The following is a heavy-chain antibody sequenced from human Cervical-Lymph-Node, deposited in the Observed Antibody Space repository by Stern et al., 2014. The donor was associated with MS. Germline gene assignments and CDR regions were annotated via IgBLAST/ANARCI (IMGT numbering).Heavy chain of an antibody. CDR1: GFTFSSYG. Sequence: QMQLVQSGGGVVQPGRSLRLSCAASGFTFSSYGMHWVRQAPGKGLGWVAVIWSDGSNKSYIDSVKGRFTISRDNSKNTLYLQMNSLRAEDTAVYYCAREINGPGDFKYWGQGTLVTVSS. CDR2: IWSDGSNK. D-gene: IGHD3-10*01. V-gene: IGHV3-33*01. J-gene: IGHJ4*02. CDR3: AREINGPGDFKY.